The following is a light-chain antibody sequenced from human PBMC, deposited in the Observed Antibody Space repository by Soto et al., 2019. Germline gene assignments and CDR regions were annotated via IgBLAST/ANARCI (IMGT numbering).Light chain of an antibody. CDR3: QSYDSSLSGYV. Sequence: SVLTQPPSVSGAPGQRVTISCTGSSSNIGAGYDVHWYQQLPGTAPKLLIYGNSNRPSGVPDRFSGSKSGTSTSLAITVLQAEDDADYSCQSYDSSLSGYVFGTGTKVTVL. CDR1: SSNIGAGYD. V-gene: IGLV1-40*01. CDR2: GNS. J-gene: IGLJ1*01.